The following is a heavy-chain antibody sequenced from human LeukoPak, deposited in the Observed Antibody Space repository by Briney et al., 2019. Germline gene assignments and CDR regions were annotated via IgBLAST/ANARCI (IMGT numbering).Heavy chain of an antibody. CDR2: ISYDGSNK. Sequence: GRSLRLSCAASGFTFSSYAMHWVRQAPGKGLEWVAVISYDGSNKYYADSVKGRFTISRDNSKNTLYLQMNSPRAEDTAVYYCARGGTYYYDSSGYYYARGNYFDYWGQGTLVTVSS. CDR1: GFTFSSYA. CDR3: ARGGTYYYDSSGYYYARGNYFDY. D-gene: IGHD3-22*01. V-gene: IGHV3-30*04. J-gene: IGHJ4*02.